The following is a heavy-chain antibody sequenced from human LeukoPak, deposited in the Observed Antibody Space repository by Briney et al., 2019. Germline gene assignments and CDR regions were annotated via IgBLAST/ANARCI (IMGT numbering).Heavy chain of an antibody. Sequence: PSQTLSLTCTVSGGSISSGSYYWSWIRQPAGKGLEWIGRIYTSGSTNYNPSLKSRVTISVDTSKNQFSLKLSSVTAADTAVYYCARDSCSGGSCYSSWFDPWGQGTLVTVSS. CDR3: ARDSCSGGSCYSSWFDP. CDR1: GGSISSGSYY. J-gene: IGHJ5*02. CDR2: IYTSGST. V-gene: IGHV4-61*02. D-gene: IGHD2-15*01.